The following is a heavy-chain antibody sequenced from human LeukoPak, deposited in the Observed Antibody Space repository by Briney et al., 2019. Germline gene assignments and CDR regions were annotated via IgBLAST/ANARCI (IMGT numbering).Heavy chain of an antibody. D-gene: IGHD3-9*01. CDR1: GFTFDDYA. V-gene: IGHV3-9*01. J-gene: IGHJ4*02. Sequence: PGGSLRLSCAASGFTFDDYAMHWVRQAPGKGLEWVSGISWNSGSIGYADSVKGRFTISRDNAKNSLYLQMNSLRAEDTALYYCVRTGEADEEDFDWSVDYWGQGTLVTVSS. CDR2: ISWNSGSI. CDR3: VRTGEADEEDFDWSVDY.